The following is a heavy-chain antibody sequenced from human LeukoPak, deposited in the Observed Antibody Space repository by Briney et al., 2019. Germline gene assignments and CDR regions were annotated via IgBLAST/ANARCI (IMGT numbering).Heavy chain of an antibody. CDR3: AIVVAARQGTIDP. Sequence: GGSLRLSCAASGFTFSSYWMHWVRHAPGKGLVWVSRINGDGSSTTYADTVKGRFTISRDNAKSTLYVQMNSLRAEDTAVYYCAIVVAARQGTIDPWGQGTLVTISS. CDR1: GFTFSSYW. J-gene: IGHJ5*02. V-gene: IGHV3-74*01. CDR2: INGDGSST. D-gene: IGHD6-6*01.